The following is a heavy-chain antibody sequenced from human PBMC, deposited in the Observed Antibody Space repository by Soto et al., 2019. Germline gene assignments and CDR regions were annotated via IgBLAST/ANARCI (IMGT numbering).Heavy chain of an antibody. V-gene: IGHV3-74*01. D-gene: IGHD1-26*01. CDR2: INFDGTRT. CDR1: GFTFSSFW. Sequence: EVQLVESGGGLVQPGGSLRLSCAASGFTFSSFWMHWVRQGPGKGLVWLSRINFDGTRTTYADSVKGRFTISRANAKDTVYLQMNSLRAEDTAVYYCARGAGGRYYNDYWGQGTLVTVSS. CDR3: ARGAGGRYYNDY. J-gene: IGHJ4*02.